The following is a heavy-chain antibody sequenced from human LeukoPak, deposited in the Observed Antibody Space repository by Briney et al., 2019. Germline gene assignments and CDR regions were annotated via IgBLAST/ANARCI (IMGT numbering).Heavy chain of an antibody. CDR1: GYTFTGYY. D-gene: IGHD4-17*01. J-gene: IGHJ6*02. CDR2: INPNSGGT. V-gene: IGHV1-2*02. Sequence: ASVEVSCKASGYTFTGYYMHWVRQAPGQGLEWMGWINPNSGGTNYAQKFQGRVTMTRDTSISTAYMELSRLRSDDTAVYYCARGYYGDSRRYYYGMDVWGQGTTVTVSS. CDR3: ARGYYGDSRRYYYGMDV.